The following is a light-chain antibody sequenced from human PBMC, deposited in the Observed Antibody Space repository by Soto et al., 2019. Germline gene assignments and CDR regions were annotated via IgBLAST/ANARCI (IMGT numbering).Light chain of an antibody. CDR3: LLSDTVAV. J-gene: IGLJ2*01. CDR1: TGAVTSGHY. V-gene: IGLV7-46*01. CDR2: DTS. Sequence: QAVVTQEPSLTVSPGGTVTLTCGSSTGAVTSGHYPYWLQQTPGQAHKTLIYDTSTKHSWTPARLSGSLLGGKAALTLSGAQPEDEGESFCLLSDTVAVFGGGTKLTVL.